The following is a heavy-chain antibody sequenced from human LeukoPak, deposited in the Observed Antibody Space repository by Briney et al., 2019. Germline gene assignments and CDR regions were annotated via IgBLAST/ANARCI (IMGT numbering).Heavy chain of an antibody. J-gene: IGHJ4*02. Sequence: GASLKISCKGSGYSFTSYWIGWVRQMPGKGLECMGIIYPGDSDTRYSPSFQGQVTISADKSISTAYLQWSSLKASDTAMYYCARLYYYDSSGYYPRPGAIDYWGQGTLVTVSS. CDR3: ARLYYYDSSGYYPRPGAIDY. CDR1: GYSFTSYW. CDR2: IYPGDSDT. D-gene: IGHD3-22*01. V-gene: IGHV5-51*01.